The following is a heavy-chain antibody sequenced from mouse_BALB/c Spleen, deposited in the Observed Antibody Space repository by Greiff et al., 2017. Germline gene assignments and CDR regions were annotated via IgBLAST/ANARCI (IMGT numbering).Heavy chain of an antibody. J-gene: IGHJ1*01. CDR1: GYSITSDYA. Sequence: EVQLVESGPGLVKPSQSLSLTCTVTGYSITSDYAWNWIRQFPGNKLEWMGYISYSGSTSYNPSLKSRISITRDTSKNQFFLQLNSVTTEDTATYYCAGWAGYYGYFDVWGAGTTVTVSS. CDR2: ISYSGST. D-gene: IGHD1-1*02. CDR3: AGWAGYYGYFDV. V-gene: IGHV3-2*02.